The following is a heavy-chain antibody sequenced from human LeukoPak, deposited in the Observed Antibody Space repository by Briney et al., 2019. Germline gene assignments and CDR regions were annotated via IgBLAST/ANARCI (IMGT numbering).Heavy chain of an antibody. V-gene: IGHV4-59*12. CDR1: GGSIIGFY. CDR2: TYYSGTT. Sequence: SETLSLTCTVSGGSIIGFYWSWIRQPPGEGLEYIGYTYYSGTTHYSPSLMSRVTISVDTSKNQFSLKLSSVTAADTAVYYCARDRGYSYGPFDYWGQGTLVTVSS. CDR3: ARDRGYSYGPFDY. D-gene: IGHD5-18*01. J-gene: IGHJ4*02.